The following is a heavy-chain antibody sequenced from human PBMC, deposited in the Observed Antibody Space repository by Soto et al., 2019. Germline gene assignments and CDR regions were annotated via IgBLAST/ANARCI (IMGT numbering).Heavy chain of an antibody. CDR3: ARDGRQFVPNSDTLDI. CDR2: ISAYNGNT. Sequence: QVQLVQSGAEVKKPGASVKVSCKASGYTFTNYGINWVRQAPGQGLEWMGWISAYNGNTNYAQKLQGRLTLATDTSTSTTYMELRSLTSDDTAVYFCARDGRQFVPNSDTLDIWSQGTVVTVSS. CDR1: GYTFTNYG. D-gene: IGHD6-6*01. V-gene: IGHV1-18*01. J-gene: IGHJ3*02.